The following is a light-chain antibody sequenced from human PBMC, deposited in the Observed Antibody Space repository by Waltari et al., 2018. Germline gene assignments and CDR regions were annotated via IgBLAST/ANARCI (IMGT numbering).Light chain of an antibody. CDR2: EDN. V-gene: IGLV2-23*01. CDR1: SSDVGGYIF. J-gene: IGLJ1*01. CDR3: CSYAGRSTFV. Sequence: QSALTQPASVSGSLGQPITIPCPGTSSDVGGYIFFSWYQQHSGEVPKLLIFEDNKRPSGVSYRFSGSKSGSVASLTISGLQAEDEADYYCCSYAGRSTFVFGTGTKVTVL.